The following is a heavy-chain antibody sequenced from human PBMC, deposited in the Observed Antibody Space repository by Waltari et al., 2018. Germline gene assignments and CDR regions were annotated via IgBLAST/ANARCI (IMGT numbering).Heavy chain of an antibody. V-gene: IGHV4-59*01. Sequence: QVQLQESGPGLVKPSETLSLTCTVSGGSISSYYWSWIRQPPGKGLEWIGYIYYSGSTNYNPSLKSRVTISVDTSKNQFSLKLSSVTAADTAVYYCARAKGTVTIYYYYMDVWDKGTTVTVSS. CDR3: ARAKGTVTIYYYYMDV. CDR1: GGSISSYY. D-gene: IGHD4-17*01. CDR2: IYYSGST. J-gene: IGHJ6*03.